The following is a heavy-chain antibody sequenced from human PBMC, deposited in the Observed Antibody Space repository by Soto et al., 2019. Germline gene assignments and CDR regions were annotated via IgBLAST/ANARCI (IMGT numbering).Heavy chain of an antibody. V-gene: IGHV1-3*01. CDR2: INAANGDT. CDR1: GYTCTIYG. J-gene: IGHJ5*02. CDR3: VRRHVSATGIDWFDP. Sequence: ASVKVSCKASGYTCTIYGVHCVLQSAVQRLEWMGWINAANGDTKYSPKFQGRVTITRDTSASTAYMELSSLRSEDTAVYYCVRRHVSATGIDWFDPWGQGTLVTVSS. D-gene: IGHD6-13*01.